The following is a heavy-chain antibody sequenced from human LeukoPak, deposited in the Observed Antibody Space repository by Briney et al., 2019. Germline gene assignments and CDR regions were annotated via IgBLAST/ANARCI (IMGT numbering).Heavy chain of an antibody. CDR1: GGSISSYY. CDR3: ARDRIAVAGTGDAFDI. J-gene: IGHJ3*02. D-gene: IGHD6-19*01. V-gene: IGHV4-59*06. Sequence: SETLSLTCTVSGGSISSYYWSWIRQHPGKGLEWIGYIYYSGSTYYNPSLKSRVTISVDTSKNQFSLKLSSVTAADTAVYYCARDRIAVAGTGDAFDIWGQGTMVTVSS. CDR2: IYYSGST.